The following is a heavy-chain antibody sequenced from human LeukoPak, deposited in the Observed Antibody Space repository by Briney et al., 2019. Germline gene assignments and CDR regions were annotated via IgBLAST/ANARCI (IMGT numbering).Heavy chain of an antibody. CDR2: IYNSGST. CDR1: GGPISSYY. V-gene: IGHV4-59*08. CDR3: ARSAIDAFDI. D-gene: IGHD6-25*01. J-gene: IGHJ3*02. Sequence: KSSETLSLPCTVSGGPISSYYGSWIRQPPGKGLECIGYIYNSGSTNYNPSLKSRVSISVDTSKSQFSLKLSSVTAADTAVYYCARSAIDAFDIWGQGTMVTVSS.